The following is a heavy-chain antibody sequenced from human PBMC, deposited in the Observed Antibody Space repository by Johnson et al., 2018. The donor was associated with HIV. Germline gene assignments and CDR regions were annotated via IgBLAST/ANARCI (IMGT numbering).Heavy chain of an antibody. V-gene: IGHV3-30*02. CDR3: AREQTSMVQGVIWAFDI. D-gene: IGHD3-10*01. CDR2: IRYDGSNT. CDR1: GFTFSSYG. J-gene: IGHJ3*02. Sequence: QVQLVESGGGVVQPGESLRLSCEASGFTFSSYGLHWVRQAPGKGLEWVAFIRYDGSNTYYADSVKGRFTISRDNSKNTLYLQMNSLRAEDTAVYYCAREQTSMVQGVIWAFDIWGQGTMVTVSS.